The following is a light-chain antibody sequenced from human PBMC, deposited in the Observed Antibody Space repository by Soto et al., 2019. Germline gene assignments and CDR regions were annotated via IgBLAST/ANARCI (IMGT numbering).Light chain of an antibody. CDR1: QSVSSNY. CDR3: QQYDTSRT. J-gene: IGKJ1*01. CDR2: GIS. Sequence: EIVLTQSPGTLSLSPGERATLSCRASQSVSSNYLAWYQQKSGQAPRLLIYGISSRATGIPDRFSGSGSGTDFTLTISRLEPEYFAVYYCQQYDTSRTFGQGTKVEIK. V-gene: IGKV3-20*01.